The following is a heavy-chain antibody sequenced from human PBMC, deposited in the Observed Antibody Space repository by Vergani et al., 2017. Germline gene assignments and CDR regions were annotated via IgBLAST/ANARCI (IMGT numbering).Heavy chain of an antibody. J-gene: IGHJ4*02. CDR3: ARMPRIGELFPLDY. CDR1: GYTFTGYY. CDR2: INPNSGGK. Sequence: QVQLVQSGAEVKKPGASVKVSCKASGYTFTGYYMHWVRQAPGQGLEWMGWINPNSGGKNYEQKVQGRVTMTRDTSISTAYMELSRLRSDDTAVYYCARMPRIGELFPLDYWGQGTLVTVSS. V-gene: IGHV1-2*02. D-gene: IGHD3-10*01.